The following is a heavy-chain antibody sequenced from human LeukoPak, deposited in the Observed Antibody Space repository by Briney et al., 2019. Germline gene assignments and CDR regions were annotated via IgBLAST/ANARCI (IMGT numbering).Heavy chain of an antibody. Sequence: ETLSLTCTVSGGSMSPYHWGWVRQAPGKGLEWVSAISGSGGSTYYADSVKGRFTISRDNSKNTLYLQMNSLRAEDTAVYYCAKGSRFFDYWGQGTLVTVSS. CDR1: GGSMSPYH. J-gene: IGHJ4*02. V-gene: IGHV3-23*01. CDR2: ISGSGGST. CDR3: AKGSRFFDY.